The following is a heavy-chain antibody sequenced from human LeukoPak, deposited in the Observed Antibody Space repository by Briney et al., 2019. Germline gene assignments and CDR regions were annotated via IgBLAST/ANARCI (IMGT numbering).Heavy chain of an antibody. V-gene: IGHV1-69*05. CDR1: GRSLSSYA. CDR3: ASSYGNNYYYYMDV. Sequence: SSVKVSCKASGRSLSSYAISWVRQDPGQGLEWMGGIIPIFGTANYAQKFQGRVTITTDESTSTAYMELSSLRSEDTAVYYCASSYGNNYYYYMDVWGKGTTVTVSS. D-gene: IGHD1/OR15-1a*01. J-gene: IGHJ6*03. CDR2: IIPIFGTA.